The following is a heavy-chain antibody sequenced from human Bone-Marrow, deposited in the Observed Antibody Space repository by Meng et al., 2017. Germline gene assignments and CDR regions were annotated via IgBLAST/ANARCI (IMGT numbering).Heavy chain of an antibody. J-gene: IGHJ4*02. CDR2: ISYDGSNK. Sequence: GESLKISCAASGFTFSSYAMHWVRQAPGKGLEWVAVISYDGSNKYYADSVKGRFTISRDNSKNTLYLQMNSLRAEDTAVYYCATGERDYYGSGSYQFDYWGQGTLVTVSS. CDR3: ATGERDYYGSGSYQFDY. CDR1: GFTFSSYA. V-gene: IGHV3-30*04. D-gene: IGHD3-10*01.